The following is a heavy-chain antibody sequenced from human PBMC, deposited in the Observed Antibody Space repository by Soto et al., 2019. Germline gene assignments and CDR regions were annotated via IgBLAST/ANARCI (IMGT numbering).Heavy chain of an antibody. D-gene: IGHD1-26*01. CDR1: GFTVSSNY. V-gene: IGHV3-53*01. J-gene: IGHJ3*02. CDR3: ARGEPGSDDFDI. Sequence: GGSLRLSCAASGFTVSSNYMSWVRQAPGKGLEWVSVIYSGGSTYYADSVKGRFTISRDNSKNTLYPQMNSLRAEDTAVYYCARGEPGSDDFDIWGQGTMGTVSS. CDR2: IYSGGST.